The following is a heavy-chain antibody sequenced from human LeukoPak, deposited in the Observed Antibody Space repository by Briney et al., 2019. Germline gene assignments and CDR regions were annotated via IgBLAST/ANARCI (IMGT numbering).Heavy chain of an antibody. CDR1: GFPFGDYA. D-gene: IGHD3-16*02. J-gene: IGHJ4*02. Sequence: GSLRLSCAAGGFPFGDYALSWSRQAPGKGLNWVGYIRSAVYGGTTETAASLKDRFTVSRDDSKSVVYLQMSSLKTDDTAIYYCSRIGNAGIDYWGQGTLVTVSS. CDR2: IRSAVYGGTT. CDR3: SRIGNAGIDY. V-gene: IGHV3-49*03.